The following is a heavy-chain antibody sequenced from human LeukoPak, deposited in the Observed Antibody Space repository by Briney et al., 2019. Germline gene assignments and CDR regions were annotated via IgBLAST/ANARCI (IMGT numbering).Heavy chain of an antibody. CDR2: INHSGST. CDR3: ARRPPWYSYGFGY. D-gene: IGHD5-18*01. CDR1: GGSFSGYY. Sequence: SETLSLTCAVYGGSFSGYYWSWIRQSPGGGLEWIGEINHSGSTNYNPSLKSRVTISVDTSKNQFSLKLSSVTAADTAVYYCARRPPWYSYGFGYWGQGTLVTVSS. V-gene: IGHV4-34*01. J-gene: IGHJ4*02.